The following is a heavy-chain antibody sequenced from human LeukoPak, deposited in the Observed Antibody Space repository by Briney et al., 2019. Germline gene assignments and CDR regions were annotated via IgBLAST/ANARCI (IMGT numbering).Heavy chain of an antibody. Sequence: PSETLSLTCTVSGGSISSYYWSWIRQPPGKGLQWIGYIYYSGSTNYNPSLKSRVTISVDTSKNQFSLKLSSVTAADTAVYYCAASQRGASTSCYDYWGQGTLVTVSS. J-gene: IGHJ4*02. CDR1: GGSISSYY. V-gene: IGHV4-59*01. CDR3: AASQRGASTSCYDY. CDR2: IYYSGST. D-gene: IGHD2-2*01.